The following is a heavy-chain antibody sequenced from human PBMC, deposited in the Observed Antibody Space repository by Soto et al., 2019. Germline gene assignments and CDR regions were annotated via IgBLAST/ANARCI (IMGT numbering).Heavy chain of an antibody. J-gene: IGHJ4*02. CDR2: IYYSGLT. CDR3: ARQRTTVVTQAYFDH. Sequence: PSETLSLTCIVSGESISSSSYYWGWIRQPPGKGLEWIGSIYYSGLTYYNPSFKSRVTISIDTSKNQFSLKLSSVTATDTAVYYCARQRTTVVTQAYFDHWGQGALVPVSS. D-gene: IGHD2-21*02. V-gene: IGHV4-39*01. CDR1: GESISSSSYY.